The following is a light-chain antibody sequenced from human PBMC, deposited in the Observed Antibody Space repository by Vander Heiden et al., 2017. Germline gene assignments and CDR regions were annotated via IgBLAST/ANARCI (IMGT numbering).Light chain of an antibody. CDR2: SNS. CDR1: SSNIGAGYD. J-gene: IGLJ1*01. CDR3: QSYDSSLSGRV. Sequence: QSVLTQPPSVSGAPGQRVTISCTGSSSNIGAGYDVHWYQKLPGTAPKLLIYSNSNRPSGVPDRFSGSKSGTSASLAITGLQAEDEADYYCQSYDSSLSGRVFGTGTKVTVL. V-gene: IGLV1-40*01.